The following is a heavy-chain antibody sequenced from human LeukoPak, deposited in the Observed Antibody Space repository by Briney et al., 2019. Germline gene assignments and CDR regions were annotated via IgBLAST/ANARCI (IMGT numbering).Heavy chain of an antibody. CDR2: INHSGNT. V-gene: IGHV4-34*01. D-gene: IGHD4-11*01. CDR3: SRLEGRWDDYTKYYFAF. CDR1: GGSFSGYY. Sequence: SETLSLTCAVYGGSFSGYYWTWLRQSPGKGLEWLGEINHSGNTNYNPSLKSRVTMSVDTSKNQFSLRLNSVTAADTAVYYCSRLEGRWDDYTKYYFAFGGQGTLVTVSS. J-gene: IGHJ4*02.